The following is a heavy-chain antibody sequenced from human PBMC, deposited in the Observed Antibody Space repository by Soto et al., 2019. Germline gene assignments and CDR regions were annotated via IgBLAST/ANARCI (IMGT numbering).Heavy chain of an antibody. V-gene: IGHV4-59*01. Sequence: QVQLQESGPGLVKPSETLSLTCTVSGGSISSYYWSWIRQPPGKGLEWIGYIYYSGRTNYNPSLKSRVTISXDPXKNQFSLNLSSVTAADTAVYYCARGYCSSTICSIWDNWFDPWGQGTLVTVSS. CDR1: GGSISSYY. J-gene: IGHJ5*02. CDR3: ARGYCSSTICSIWDNWFDP. CDR2: IYYSGRT. D-gene: IGHD2-2*01.